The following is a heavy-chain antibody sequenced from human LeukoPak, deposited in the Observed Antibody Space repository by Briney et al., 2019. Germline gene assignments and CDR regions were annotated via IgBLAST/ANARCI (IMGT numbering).Heavy chain of an antibody. J-gene: IGHJ3*02. CDR3: ARDGPGIVGATLAFDI. V-gene: IGHV3-23*01. CDR1: GFTFSSYA. D-gene: IGHD1-26*01. CDR2: ISGSGGST. Sequence: GGSLRLSCAASGFTFSSYAMSWVRQAPGKGLEWVSAISGSGGSTYYADSVKGRFTISRDNAKNSLYLQMNSLRAEDTAVYYCARDGPGIVGATLAFDIWGQGTMVTVSS.